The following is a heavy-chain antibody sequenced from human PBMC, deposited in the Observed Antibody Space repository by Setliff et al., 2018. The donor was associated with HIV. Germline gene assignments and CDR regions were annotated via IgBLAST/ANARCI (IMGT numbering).Heavy chain of an antibody. V-gene: IGHV4-59*01. CDR1: GGSISSYY. Sequence: TLSLTCPVSGGSISSYYWSWIRQPPEKGLEWIGYIYDRGGTNYNPSLKSRVTISLDTSKNQFSLKLNSVTAADTAVYYCARADCSGGSCYSPGYWGQGTLVTVSS. D-gene: IGHD2-15*01. CDR2: IYDRGGT. CDR3: ARADCSGGSCYSPGY. J-gene: IGHJ4*02.